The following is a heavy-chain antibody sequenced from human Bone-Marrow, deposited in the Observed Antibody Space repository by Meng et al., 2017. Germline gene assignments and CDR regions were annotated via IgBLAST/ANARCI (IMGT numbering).Heavy chain of an antibody. CDR3: VPRSTYFDS. J-gene: IGHJ4*02. Sequence: EVRLLESGGGLVQPGGSLRLSCAASVFTFRTVGMTGVRQAPGKGLEWVSTISSTGGATYYADSVKGRLTISRDNSKNTLYLQMNSLRAEDTAVYYCVPRSTYFDSWGLGTLVTVSS. D-gene: IGHD5/OR15-5a*01. CDR1: VFTFRTVG. CDR2: ISSTGGAT. V-gene: IGHV3-23*01.